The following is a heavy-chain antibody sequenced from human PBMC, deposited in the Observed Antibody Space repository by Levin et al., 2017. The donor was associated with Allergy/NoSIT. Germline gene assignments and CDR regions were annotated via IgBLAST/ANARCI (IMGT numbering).Heavy chain of an antibody. D-gene: IGHD6-13*01. CDR2: IYPGDSDT. CDR3: ARQFGSSSWYVDY. Sequence: ASVKVSCKGSGYSFTSYWIGWVRQMPGKGLEWMGIIYPGDSDTRYSPSFQGQVTISADKSISTAYLQWSSLKASDTAMYYCARQFGSSSWYVDYWGQGTLVTVSS. CDR1: GYSFTSYW. J-gene: IGHJ4*02. V-gene: IGHV5-51*01.